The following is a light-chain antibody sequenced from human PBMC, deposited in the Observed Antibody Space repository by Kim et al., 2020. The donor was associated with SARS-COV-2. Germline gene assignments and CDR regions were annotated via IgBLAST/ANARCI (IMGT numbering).Light chain of an antibody. J-gene: IGKJ2*01. CDR2: GAS. CDR1: QSVTTSY. CDR3: QQYGSPPQT. Sequence: PGEKSTPSGRASQSVTTSYLGWYTHKPGQAPRLLIYGASRRATAVSDRVSGSGSGTDFTLTISRLEPEDFAVYYCQQYGSPPQTFGQGTKLEI. V-gene: IGKV3-20*01.